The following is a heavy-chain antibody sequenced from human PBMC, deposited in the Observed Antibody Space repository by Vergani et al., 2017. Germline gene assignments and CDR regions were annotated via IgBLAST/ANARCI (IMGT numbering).Heavy chain of an antibody. CDR3: ARDLEINYYGSRRYHKPGY. D-gene: IGHD3-10*01. V-gene: IGHV1-18*01. CDR1: GYTFTSYG. J-gene: IGHJ4*02. Sequence: QVQLVQSGAEVKKPGASVKVFCKASGYTFTSYGNRWVRQAPGQGLEWVGWNSAYNGNTNYAQKLQGRVTMTTDTSTSTAYMELRSLRSYDTAVYYCARDLEINYYGSRRYHKPGYWGQGTLVTVSS. CDR2: NSAYNGNT.